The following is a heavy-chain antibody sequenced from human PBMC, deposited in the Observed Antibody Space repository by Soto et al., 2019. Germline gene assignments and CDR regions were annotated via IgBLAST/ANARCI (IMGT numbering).Heavy chain of an antibody. D-gene: IGHD1-20*01. CDR1: GDSVSNNY. Sequence: QVQLQESGPGLVKPSETLSLTCTVSGDSVSNNYWGWIRQPAGRGLEWIGRVSSSGATTYNPSLNGRVTMSVDTSRNQFSLRQSSVTAADTAIYYCTKGPNWNFYYYGVDVWGQGTAVTVSS. V-gene: IGHV4-4*07. CDR3: TKGPNWNFYYYGVDV. J-gene: IGHJ6*02. CDR2: VSSSGAT.